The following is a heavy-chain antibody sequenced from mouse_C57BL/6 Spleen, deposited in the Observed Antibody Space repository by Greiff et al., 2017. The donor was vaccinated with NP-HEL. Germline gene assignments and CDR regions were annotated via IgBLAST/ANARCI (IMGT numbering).Heavy chain of an antibody. D-gene: IGHD2-3*01. V-gene: IGHV1-66*01. Sequence: QVQLKESGPELVKPGASVKISCKASGYSFTSYYIHWVKQRPGQGLEWIGWIYPGSGNTKYNEKFKGKATLTADTSSSTAYMQLSSLTSEDSAVYYCARFYDLRWPLDYWGQGTTLTVSS. CDR3: ARFYDLRWPLDY. J-gene: IGHJ2*01. CDR2: IYPGSGNT. CDR1: GYSFTSYY.